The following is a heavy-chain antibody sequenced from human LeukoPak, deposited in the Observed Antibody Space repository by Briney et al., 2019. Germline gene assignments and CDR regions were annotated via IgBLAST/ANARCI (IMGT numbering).Heavy chain of an antibody. Sequence: ASVKVSCKASGYTFTSYGISWVRQAPGQGLEWMGWISAYNGNTNYAQKLQGRVTMTTDTSTSTAYMELRSLRSDDTAVYYCARDSREGYNWNDVGWFDPWGQGALVTVSS. D-gene: IGHD1-20*01. CDR2: ISAYNGNT. CDR1: GYTFTSYG. CDR3: ARDSREGYNWNDVGWFDP. J-gene: IGHJ5*02. V-gene: IGHV1-18*01.